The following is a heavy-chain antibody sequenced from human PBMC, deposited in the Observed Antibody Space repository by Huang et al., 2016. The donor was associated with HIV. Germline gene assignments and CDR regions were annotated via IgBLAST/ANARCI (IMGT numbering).Heavy chain of an antibody. CDR3: ARNSYNWNDISFDY. Sequence: QVQLVQSGSELKKPGASVRVSCKASGYTFTTYAINWVRQAPGQGLEWMGLINPNTGNPAYAQGFTGRFVFSLDTAVSTAYLQISSLKTEDTALYYCARNSYNWNDISFDYWGQGTLVTVSS. V-gene: IGHV7-4-1*02. J-gene: IGHJ4*02. CDR2: INPNTGNP. CDR1: GYTFTTYA. D-gene: IGHD1-20*01.